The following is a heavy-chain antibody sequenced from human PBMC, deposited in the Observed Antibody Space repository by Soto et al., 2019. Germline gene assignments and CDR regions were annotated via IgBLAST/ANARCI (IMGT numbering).Heavy chain of an antibody. CDR1: GFPFTHYD. D-gene: IGHD2-8*01. V-gene: IGHV3-23*01. CDR2: ISADGGTT. J-gene: IGHJ4*02. Sequence: EVQLLESGGGLVKPGGSLRLSCAASGFPFTHYDMTWVRQAPGKGLEWVAAISADGGTTYYADSVKGRFTISRDNSKNTTFLQVNSLSDEDPADFYCATYCTRVTWPTYSGQGVLVNVSS. CDR3: ATYCTRVTWPTY.